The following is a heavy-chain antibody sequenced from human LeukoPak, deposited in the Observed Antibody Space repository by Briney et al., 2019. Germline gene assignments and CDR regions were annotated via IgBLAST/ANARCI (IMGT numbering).Heavy chain of an antibody. CDR3: ARGFRDTAMFLDY. D-gene: IGHD5-18*01. V-gene: IGHV3-48*03. CDR1: GITFGSYE. J-gene: IGHJ4*01. Sequence: GGSLRLSCAASGITFGSYEMNWVRQAPGKGLEWISCISSSGSTVYYADSVKGRFTISRDNARNSLYLQMNSLRAEDTAVYYCARGFRDTAMFLDYWGQGTLVTVSS. CDR2: ISSSGSTV.